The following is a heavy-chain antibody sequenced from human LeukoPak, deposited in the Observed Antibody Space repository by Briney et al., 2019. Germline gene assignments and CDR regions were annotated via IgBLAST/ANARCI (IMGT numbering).Heavy chain of an antibody. CDR1: GYTFTSYG. Sequence: ASVKVSRKASGYTFTSYGISWVRQAPGQGLEWMGWISAYNGNTNYAQKLQGRVTMTTDTSTSTAYMELRSLRSDDTAVYYCARDWKITFGGVTGYWGQGTLVTVSS. CDR3: ARDWKITFGGVTGY. CDR2: ISAYNGNT. D-gene: IGHD3-16*01. J-gene: IGHJ4*02. V-gene: IGHV1-18*01.